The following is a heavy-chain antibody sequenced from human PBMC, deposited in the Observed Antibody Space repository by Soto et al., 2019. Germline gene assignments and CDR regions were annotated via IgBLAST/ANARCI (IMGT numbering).Heavy chain of an antibody. CDR1: GGSISSGDYY. D-gene: IGHD3-10*01. CDR3: ARELYGSGSWLYYYGMDV. J-gene: IGHJ6*02. Sequence: QVQLQESGPGLVKPSQTLSLTCTVSGGSISSGDYYWSWIRQPPGKGLEGIGYIYYSGSTYYNPSLNSRVTISVDTSKNQFSLKLSSVTAADTAVYYCARELYGSGSWLYYYGMDVWGQGTTVTVSS. CDR2: IYYSGST. V-gene: IGHV4-30-4*01.